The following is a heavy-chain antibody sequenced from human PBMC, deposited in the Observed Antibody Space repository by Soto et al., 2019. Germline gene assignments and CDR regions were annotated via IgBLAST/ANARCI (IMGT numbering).Heavy chain of an antibody. CDR1: GGSISSSNW. V-gene: IGHV4-39*01. D-gene: IGHD2-2*01. J-gene: IGHJ4*02. CDR3: ARLRVCTSTSCYQFDS. CDR2: MYYGGRT. Sequence: SETLSLTCTVSGGSISSSNWWSWIRQPPGKGLEWIGSMYYGGRTYYNPSLKSRVIISVDTSKNQFSLKLTSVTAADTAAYYCARLRVCTSTSCYQFDSWGQGTMVTVSS.